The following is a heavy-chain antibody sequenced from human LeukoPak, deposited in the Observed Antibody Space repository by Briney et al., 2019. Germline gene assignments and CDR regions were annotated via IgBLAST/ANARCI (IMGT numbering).Heavy chain of an antibody. J-gene: IGHJ3*01. D-gene: IGHD6-19*01. CDR3: AREDAVSSDDAFDL. CDR1: GGSFSGYY. V-gene: IGHV4-34*01. CDR2: INHSGST. Sequence: PSDTLSLTCAVYGGSFSGYYWSWIRQPPGKGLEWIGEINHSGSTNYNPSLKSRVTISVDTSKNQFSLKLSSVTAADTAMYYCAREDAVSSDDAFDLWGQGTMVTVS.